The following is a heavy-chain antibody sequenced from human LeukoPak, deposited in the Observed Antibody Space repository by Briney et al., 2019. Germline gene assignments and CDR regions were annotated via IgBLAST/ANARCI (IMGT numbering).Heavy chain of an antibody. CDR2: INPNSRRT. D-gene: IGHD6-19*01. Sequence: ASVKVSCKASGYSFTDYYMHWVRQAPGQGLEWMGWINPNSRRTNYAQKFQGRVTMTRDTSISTAYMEVSRLRSDDTAVYYCARGAVAEQSEYFQYWGQGTLVTVSS. CDR3: ARGAVAEQSEYFQY. CDR1: GYSFTDYY. J-gene: IGHJ1*01. V-gene: IGHV1-2*02.